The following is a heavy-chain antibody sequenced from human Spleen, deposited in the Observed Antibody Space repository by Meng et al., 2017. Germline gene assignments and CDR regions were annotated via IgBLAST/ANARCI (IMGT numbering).Heavy chain of an antibody. CDR3: ARGTPGRSYSDY. CDR1: GVTFNSYT. Sequence: QVQLVQSGAEVKKPGSSVKVSCKASGVTFNSYTISWVRQAPGQGLEWMGRIIPILGIANYAQKFQGRVTITADKSTSTAYMELSSLRSDDTAVYYCARGTPGRSYSDYWGQGTLVTVSS. V-gene: IGHV1-69*02. J-gene: IGHJ4*02. CDR2: IIPILGIA. D-gene: IGHD3-10*01.